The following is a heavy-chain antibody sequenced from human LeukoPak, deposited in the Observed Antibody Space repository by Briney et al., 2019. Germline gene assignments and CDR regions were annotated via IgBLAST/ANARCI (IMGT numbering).Heavy chain of an antibody. CDR2: IIPIFGTA. J-gene: IGHJ4*02. D-gene: IGHD6-13*01. Sequence: ASVKVSCKASGGTFSSYAISWVRQAPGQGREWMGGIIPIFGTANYAQKFQGRVTITTDESTSTAYMELSSLRSEDTAVYYCARVDGEQQLVFDYWGQGTLVTVSS. CDR3: ARVDGEQQLVFDY. CDR1: GGTFSSYA. V-gene: IGHV1-69*05.